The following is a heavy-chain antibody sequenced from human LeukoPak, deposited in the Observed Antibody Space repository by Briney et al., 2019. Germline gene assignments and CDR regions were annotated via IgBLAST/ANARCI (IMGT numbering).Heavy chain of an antibody. CDR2: MNPNSGNT. J-gene: IGHJ4*02. V-gene: IGHV1-8*03. CDR1: GYTFTSYD. CDR3: ARDTITYPTTNDY. D-gene: IGHD1-1*01. Sequence: GASVKVSCKASGYTFTSYDINWVRQATGQGLEWMGWMNPNSGNTGYAQKFQGRVTITRNTSISTAYMELRSLRSDDTAVYYCARDTITYPTTNDYWGQGTLVTVSS.